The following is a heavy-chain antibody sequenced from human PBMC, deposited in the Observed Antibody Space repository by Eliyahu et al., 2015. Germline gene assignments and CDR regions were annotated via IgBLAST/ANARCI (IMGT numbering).Heavy chain of an antibody. Sequence: EVQLLESGGGLVQPGGSLRLSCAASGFTFSXYAMXWVRQAPGKGLEWVSAISGSGGSTYYADSVKGRFTISRDNSKNTLYLQMNSLRAEDTAVYYCAKDGLEYSGYDYKAGSYYFDYWGQGTLVTVSS. CDR1: GFTFSXYA. V-gene: IGHV3-23*01. J-gene: IGHJ4*02. D-gene: IGHD5-12*01. CDR3: AKDGLEYSGYDYKAGSYYFDY. CDR2: ISGSGGST.